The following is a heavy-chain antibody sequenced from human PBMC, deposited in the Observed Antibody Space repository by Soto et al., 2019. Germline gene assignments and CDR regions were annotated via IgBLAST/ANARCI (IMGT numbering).Heavy chain of an antibody. D-gene: IGHD3-16*02. CDR1: GGTFSSYA. J-gene: IGHJ4*02. Sequence: SVKVSCKASGGTFSSYAISWVRQAPGQGLEWMGGIIPIFGTANYAQKFQGRVTITADKSTSTAYMELSSLRSEDTAVYYCARGPSSITFGGIIVTPFDYWGQGTLVTVSS. CDR2: IIPIFGTA. CDR3: ARGPSSITFGGIIVTPFDY. V-gene: IGHV1-69*06.